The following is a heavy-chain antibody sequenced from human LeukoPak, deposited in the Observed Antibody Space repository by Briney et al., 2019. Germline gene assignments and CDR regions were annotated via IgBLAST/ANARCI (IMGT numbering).Heavy chain of an antibody. D-gene: IGHD3-10*01. CDR1: GFTFSNYW. CDR2: IKQDGSEK. Sequence: GGSLRLSCAASGFTFSNYWMSWVRQAPGKGLEWVANIKQDGSEKYYVDSVKGRFTISRDNAKNSLYLQMNSLRAEDTAVYYCARVGGDYGSGFYYYGMDVWGQGTTVTVSS. CDR3: ARVGGDYGSGFYYYGMDV. V-gene: IGHV3-7*01. J-gene: IGHJ6*02.